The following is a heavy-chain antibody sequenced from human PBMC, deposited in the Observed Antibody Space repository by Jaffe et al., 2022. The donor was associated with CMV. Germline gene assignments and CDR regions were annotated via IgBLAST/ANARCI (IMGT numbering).Heavy chain of an antibody. CDR2: IIPIFGTA. Sequence: QVQLVQSGAEVKKPGSSVKVSCKASGGTFSSYAISWVRQAPGQGLEWMGGIIPIFGTANYAQKFQGRVTITADESTSTAYMELSSLRSEDTAVYYCASLNPNFNYYDSSRNTYFDLWGRGTLVTVSS. J-gene: IGHJ2*01. D-gene: IGHD3-22*01. V-gene: IGHV1-69*01. CDR3: ASLNPNFNYYDSSRNTYFDL. CDR1: GGTFSSYA.